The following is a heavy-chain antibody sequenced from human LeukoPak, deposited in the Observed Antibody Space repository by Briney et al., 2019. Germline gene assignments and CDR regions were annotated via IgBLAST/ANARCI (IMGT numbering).Heavy chain of an antibody. V-gene: IGHV3-23*01. CDR2: ISGSGGST. CDR1: GFIFSSYA. Sequence: LPGGSLRLSCAASGFIFSSYAMSWVRQAPGKGLGWVSAISGSGGSTYYADSVKGRFTISRDNSKNTLYLQMNSLRAEDTAVYYCAKRTITICGGEFDYWGQGTLVTVSS. CDR3: AKRTITICGGEFDY. J-gene: IGHJ4*02. D-gene: IGHD3-9*01.